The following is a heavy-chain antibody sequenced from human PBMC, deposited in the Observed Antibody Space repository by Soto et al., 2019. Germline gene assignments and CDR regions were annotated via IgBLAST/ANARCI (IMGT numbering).Heavy chain of an antibody. J-gene: IGHJ6*03. CDR1: GGSISSGGYY. CDR3: ARLVRCSSTSCYQEGLYYYYMDV. CDR2: IYYSGST. Sequence: SETLSLTCTVSGGSISSGGYYWSWIRQHPGKGLEWIGYIYYSGSTYYNPSLKSRVTISVDTSKNQFSLKLSSVTAADTAVYYCARLVRCSSTSCYQEGLYYYYMDVWGKGTTVTVSS. D-gene: IGHD2-2*01. V-gene: IGHV4-31*03.